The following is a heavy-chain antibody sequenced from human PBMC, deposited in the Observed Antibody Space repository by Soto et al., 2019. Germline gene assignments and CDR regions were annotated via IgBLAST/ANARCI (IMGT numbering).Heavy chain of an antibody. CDR1: GGSISSYY. Sequence: SETLSLTCTVSGGSISSYYWSWIRQPPGKGLEWIGYIYYSGSTNYNPSLKSRVTISVDTSKNQFSLKLSSVTAADTAVYYCARARGAGNYYYMDVWGKGTTVTVSS. CDR2: IYYSGST. D-gene: IGHD3-10*01. V-gene: IGHV4-59*01. J-gene: IGHJ6*03. CDR3: ARARGAGNYYYMDV.